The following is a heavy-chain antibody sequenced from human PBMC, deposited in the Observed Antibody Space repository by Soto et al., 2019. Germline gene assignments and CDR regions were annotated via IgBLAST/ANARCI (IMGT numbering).Heavy chain of an antibody. Sequence: SVKVSCKASGGTFSSYSISWVRHAPGQGLEWMGGIIPIFGTANYAQKFQGRVTITADESTSTAYMELSSLRSEDTAVYYCARNRLLGLRTLDYWGQGTLVTVSS. CDR3: ARNRLLGLRTLDY. D-gene: IGHD2-21*01. CDR1: GGTFSSYS. J-gene: IGHJ4*02. CDR2: IIPIFGTA. V-gene: IGHV1-69*13.